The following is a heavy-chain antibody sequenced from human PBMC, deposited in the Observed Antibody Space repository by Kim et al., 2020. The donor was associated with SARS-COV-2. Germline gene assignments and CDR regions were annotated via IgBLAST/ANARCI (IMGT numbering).Heavy chain of an antibody. V-gene: IGHV1-24*01. CDR1: GYTLTELS. D-gene: IGHD3-22*01. J-gene: IGHJ5*02. CDR2: FDPEDGET. CDR3: ATASPGGYYYDSSGPNPNWFDP. Sequence: ASVKVSCKVSGYTLTELSMHWVRQAPGKGLEWMGGFDPEDGETIYAQKFQGRVTMTEDTSTDTAYMELSSLRSEDTAVYYCATASPGGYYYDSSGPNPNWFDPWGQGTLVTVSP.